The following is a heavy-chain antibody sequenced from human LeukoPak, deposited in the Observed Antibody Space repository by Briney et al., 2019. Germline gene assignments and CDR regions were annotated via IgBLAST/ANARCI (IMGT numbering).Heavy chain of an antibody. D-gene: IGHD3-9*01. J-gene: IGHJ4*02. Sequence: GGSLRLSCAASGFTFSSYGMHWVRQAPGKGLEWVAFIRYDGSNKYYADSVKGRFTISRDNSKNSLYLQMNSLRVEDTAVYYCARDRYFNYWGQGTLVTVSS. CDR1: GFTFSSYG. V-gene: IGHV3-30*02. CDR2: IRYDGSNK. CDR3: ARDRYFNY.